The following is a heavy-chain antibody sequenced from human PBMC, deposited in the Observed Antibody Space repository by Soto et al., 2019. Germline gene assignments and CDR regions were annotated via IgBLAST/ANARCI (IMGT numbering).Heavy chain of an antibody. J-gene: IGHJ6*02. CDR1: GFTFSSYA. CDR2: ITGSGVMT. Sequence: PGGSLRLSCAASGFTFSSYAMSWVRQAPGKGLEWVSGITGSGVMTYYGDSVRGRFTISRDNSKNTLYLQMNSLRAEDTAVYYCAKDYYDSSGPRYFYALAVWGQGTTVTVSS. D-gene: IGHD3-22*01. CDR3: AKDYYDSSGPRYFYALAV. V-gene: IGHV3-23*01.